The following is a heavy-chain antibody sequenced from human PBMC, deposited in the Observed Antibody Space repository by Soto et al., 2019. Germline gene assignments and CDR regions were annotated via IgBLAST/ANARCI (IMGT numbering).Heavy chain of an antibody. V-gene: IGHV3-23*01. D-gene: IGHD6-13*01. CDR2: IGAYGDDT. CDR3: AKDLDLAGSFEH. J-gene: IGHJ1*01. Sequence: EVQLLESGGGLVQPGGSLRLSCAASGFTFNKNAISWVRQAPGKGLEWVSAIGAYGDDTYYADSVKGRFTISRDNSKNTLYLQMNSLRAEDTTIYYCAKDLDLAGSFEHWGQGTLVTVSS. CDR1: GFTFNKNA.